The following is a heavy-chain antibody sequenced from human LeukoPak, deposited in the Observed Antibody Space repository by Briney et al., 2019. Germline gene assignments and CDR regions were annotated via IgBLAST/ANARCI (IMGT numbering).Heavy chain of an antibody. D-gene: IGHD6-19*01. V-gene: IGHV1-2*02. Sequence: ASVKVSCKASGYTFTGYYMQWVRQAPGQGLEWMGWTNPNSGGTNYAQKFQGRVTMTRDTSISTAYMELSRLRSDDTAVYFCARGSGGAVAGYYFDYWGQGTLVTVSS. CDR2: TNPNSGGT. CDR3: ARGSGGAVAGYYFDY. CDR1: GYTFTGYY. J-gene: IGHJ4*02.